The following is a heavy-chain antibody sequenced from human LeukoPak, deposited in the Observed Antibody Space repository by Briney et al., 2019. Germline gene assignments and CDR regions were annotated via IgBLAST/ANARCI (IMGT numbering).Heavy chain of an antibody. D-gene: IGHD4-17*01. J-gene: IGHJ4*02. CDR1: GFTFSSYA. CDR3: AKYGSWPYYFDY. V-gene: IGHV3-23*03. CDR2: IYSGGYT. Sequence: QTGGSLRLSCAASGFTFSSYAMSWVRQAPGKGLEWVSVIYSGGYTYYADSVKGRFTISRDNSKNTMYLQMNSLRVEDAAVYYCAKYGSWPYYFDYWGQGTLVTVSS.